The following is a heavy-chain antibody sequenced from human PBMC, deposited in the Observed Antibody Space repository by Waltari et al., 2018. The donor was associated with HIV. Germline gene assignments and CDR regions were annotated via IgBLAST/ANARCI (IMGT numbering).Heavy chain of an antibody. CDR3: ARGRYSYGYGWFDP. CDR1: GGSISSYY. D-gene: IGHD5-18*01. CDR2: IYTSGST. J-gene: IGHJ5*02. V-gene: IGHV4-4*07. Sequence: QVQLQESGPGLVKPSETLSLTCTVYGGSISSYYWSWIRQPAGKGLEWIGRIYTSGSTNYNPSLMRRVTMSVDTSKNQFSLKLSSVTAADTAVYYCARGRYSYGYGWFDPWGQGTLVTVSS.